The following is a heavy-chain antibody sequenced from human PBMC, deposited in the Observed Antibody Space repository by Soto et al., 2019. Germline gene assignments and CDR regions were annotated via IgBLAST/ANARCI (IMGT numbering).Heavy chain of an antibody. Sequence: EVQLVESGGGLVQPGGSLRLSCAASGFTFSSSWMSWVRQAPGKGLEWVANIKKDGSEKYYVDSVKGRFTISRDNDNNSLYLQMNSLRAEDTDVYYCARITAAGTDYWGQGTLVTVSS. D-gene: IGHD6-13*01. J-gene: IGHJ4*02. CDR2: IKKDGSEK. CDR3: ARITAAGTDY. V-gene: IGHV3-7*01. CDR1: GFTFSSSW.